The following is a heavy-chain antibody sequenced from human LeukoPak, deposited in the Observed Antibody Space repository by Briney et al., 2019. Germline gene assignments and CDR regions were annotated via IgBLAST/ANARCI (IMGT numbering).Heavy chain of an antibody. Sequence: PPASVKVSCKASGYTFTGYYMHWVRQAPGQGLEWMGWINPNSGGTNYQGRVTMTRDTSISTAYMELSRLRSDDTAVYYCARDPGRSDSSANNGAFDIWGQGTMVTVSS. CDR2: INPNSGGT. V-gene: IGHV1-2*02. J-gene: IGHJ3*02. D-gene: IGHD3-22*01. CDR3: ARDPGRSDSSANNGAFDI. CDR1: GYTFTGYY.